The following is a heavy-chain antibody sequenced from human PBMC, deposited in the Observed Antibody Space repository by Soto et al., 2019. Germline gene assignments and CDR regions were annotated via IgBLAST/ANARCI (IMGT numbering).Heavy chain of an antibody. Sequence: SETLSLTCAVSGGSISSSNWWSWVRQPPGKGLEWIGEIYHSGSTNYNPSLKSRVTISVDKSKNQFSLKLSSVTAADPAVYYCASGARDYDFWSGYYGAFDIWGQGTMVTVSS. D-gene: IGHD3-3*01. V-gene: IGHV4-4*02. CDR1: GGSISSSNW. CDR3: ASGARDYDFWSGYYGAFDI. J-gene: IGHJ3*02. CDR2: IYHSGST.